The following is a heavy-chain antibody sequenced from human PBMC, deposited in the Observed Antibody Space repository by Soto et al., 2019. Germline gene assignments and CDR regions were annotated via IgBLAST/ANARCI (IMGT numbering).Heavy chain of an antibody. CDR1: GYTFTSYY. CDR2: INPSGGST. CDR3: ARGGYVPRSSDYYDSSGYYYFDY. V-gene: IGHV1-46*03. Sequence: ASVKVSCKASGYTFTSYYMHWVRQAPGQVLEGMGIINPSGGSTSYAQKFQGRVTMTRDTSTSTVYMELSSLRSEDTAVYYCARGGYVPRSSDYYDSSGYYYFDYWGQGTLVTVSS. J-gene: IGHJ4*02. D-gene: IGHD3-22*01.